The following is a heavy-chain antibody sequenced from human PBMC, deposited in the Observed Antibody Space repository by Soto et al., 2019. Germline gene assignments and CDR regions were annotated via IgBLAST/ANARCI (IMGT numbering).Heavy chain of an antibody. Sequence: PSQTLSLTCAISGDSVSSNSAAWTWIRQSPSRGLEWLGRTYYRSKWYNDYAVSVKSRITINADTSKNQFSLQLTSVTPEDTAVYYCARGRVDNWFDPSGQGTLVTVSA. CDR1: GDSVSSNSAA. CDR2: TYYRSKWYN. V-gene: IGHV6-1*01. D-gene: IGHD2-2*01. CDR3: ARGRVDNWFDP. J-gene: IGHJ5*02.